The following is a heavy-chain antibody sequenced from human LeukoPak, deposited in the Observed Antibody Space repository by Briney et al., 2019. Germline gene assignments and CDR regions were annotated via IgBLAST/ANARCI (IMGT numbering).Heavy chain of an antibody. V-gene: IGHV3-7*03. CDR3: ARGSTWLLDY. D-gene: IGHD6-19*01. Sequence: GGSLRLSCTASGFTFSSHWMTWVRQPPGKGLEWVANIKEDGSVKYYVDSVKGRFTISRDNTKNALYLQMDSLRADDTAVYFCARGSTWLLDYWGQGTLITVSS. CDR2: IKEDGSVK. CDR1: GFTFSSHW. J-gene: IGHJ4*02.